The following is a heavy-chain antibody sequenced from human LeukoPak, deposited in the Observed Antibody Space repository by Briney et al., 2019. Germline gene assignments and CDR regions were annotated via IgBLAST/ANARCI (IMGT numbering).Heavy chain of an antibody. J-gene: IGHJ4*02. CDR2: IYYSGST. CDR1: GGSISSGDYY. Sequence: PSETLSLTCTVSGGSISSGDYYWSWIRQPPGKGLEWIGYIYYSGSTYYNPSLKSRVTISVDTSKNQFSLKLNSVTAADTAVHYRARTGGTIDYWGQGTLVTVSS. V-gene: IGHV4-30-4*01. CDR3: ARTGGTIDY. D-gene: IGHD2-8*02.